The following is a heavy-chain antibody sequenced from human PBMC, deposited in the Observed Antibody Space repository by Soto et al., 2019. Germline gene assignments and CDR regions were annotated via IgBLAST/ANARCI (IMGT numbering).Heavy chain of an antibody. Sequence: APVKVSCKASGYTFTSYGMSWVRQAPGQGLEWMGWISAYNGNTNYAQKLQGRVTMTTDTSTSTAYMELRSLRSDDTAVYYCARDAPFSAWIAQWLVPDNWFDPWGQGTLVTDSS. D-gene: IGHD6-19*01. V-gene: IGHV1-18*01. CDR3: ARDAPFSAWIAQWLVPDNWFDP. CDR1: GYTFTSYG. CDR2: ISAYNGNT. J-gene: IGHJ5*02.